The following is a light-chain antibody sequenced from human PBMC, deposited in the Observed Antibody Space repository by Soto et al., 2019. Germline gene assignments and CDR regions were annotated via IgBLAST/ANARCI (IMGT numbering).Light chain of an antibody. CDR2: DAS. Sequence: EIVLTQSPVTLSLSPGERATLSCRASQSVSSSLAWYQQKPGQAPRLLIYDASNTATGIPARFSGSESGTDFTLTISSLEPEDFAIYYCQQRSSSITFGQGTRLETK. V-gene: IGKV3-11*01. CDR1: QSVSSS. CDR3: QQRSSSIT. J-gene: IGKJ5*01.